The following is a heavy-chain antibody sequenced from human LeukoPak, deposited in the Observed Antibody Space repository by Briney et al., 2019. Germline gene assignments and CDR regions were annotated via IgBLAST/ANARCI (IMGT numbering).Heavy chain of an antibody. Sequence: ASVKVSFKASGYTFTSYGISWVRQAPGQGLEWMGWISAYNGNTNYAQKLQGRVTMTTDTSTSTAYMELRSLRSDDTAVYYCARDIRGIRELLRTYYFDYWGQGTLVTVSS. CDR1: GYTFTSYG. D-gene: IGHD1-26*01. CDR3: ARDIRGIRELLRTYYFDY. V-gene: IGHV1-18*01. J-gene: IGHJ4*02. CDR2: ISAYNGNT.